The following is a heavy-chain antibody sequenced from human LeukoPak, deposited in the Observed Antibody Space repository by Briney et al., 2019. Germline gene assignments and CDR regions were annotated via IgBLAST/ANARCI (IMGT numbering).Heavy chain of an antibody. CDR1: GYTFTSYY. CDR2: INPSGGST. Sequence: ASVKVSCKASGYTFTSYYMHWVRQAPGQGLEWMGIINPSGGSTSYAQKFQGRVTMTRDMSTSTVYMELSSLRSEDTAVYYCARAEEYYDILTGYSGLKFYYMDVWGKGTTVTVSS. D-gene: IGHD3-9*01. CDR3: ARAEEYYDILTGYSGLKFYYMDV. J-gene: IGHJ6*03. V-gene: IGHV1-46*01.